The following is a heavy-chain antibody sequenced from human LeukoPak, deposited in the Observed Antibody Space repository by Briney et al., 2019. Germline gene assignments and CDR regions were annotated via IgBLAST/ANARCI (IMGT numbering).Heavy chain of an antibody. J-gene: IGHJ4*02. Sequence: GGSLRLSCAASGFIFSSYTMSWVRQAPGKGLEWVSSISSSSTYIYYADSVKGRFTISRANAQDSLYLQMTSLRDDDTAVYYCARDHFDTNGSSRGQGTLVTVSS. D-gene: IGHD3-22*01. CDR1: GFIFSSYT. CDR3: ARDHFDTNGSS. V-gene: IGHV3-21*01. CDR2: ISSSSTYI.